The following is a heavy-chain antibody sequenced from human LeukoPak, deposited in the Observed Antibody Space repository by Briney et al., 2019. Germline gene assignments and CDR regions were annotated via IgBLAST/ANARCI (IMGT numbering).Heavy chain of an antibody. D-gene: IGHD6-13*01. CDR2: ISYDGGNK. V-gene: IGHV3-30-3*01. CDR3: AKGRSGIAAAGLNY. CDR1: GFTFSSYA. J-gene: IGHJ4*02. Sequence: GGSLRLSCAASGFTFSSYAMHWVRQAPGKGLEWVAVISYDGGNKYYADSVKGRFTISRDNSKNTLYLQMNSLRAEDTAVYYCAKGRSGIAAAGLNYWGQGTLVTVSS.